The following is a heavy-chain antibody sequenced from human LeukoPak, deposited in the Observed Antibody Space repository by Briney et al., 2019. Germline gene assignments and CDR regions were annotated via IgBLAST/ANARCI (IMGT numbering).Heavy chain of an antibody. CDR3: ARGGSGWFSDY. Sequence: ASVKVSCKVSGYTLTELSMHWVRQAPGKGLEWMGGFDPEDGETIYAQKFQGRVTMTTDTSTSTAYMELRSLRSDDTAVYYCARGGSGWFSDYWGQGTPVTVSS. CDR1: GYTLTELS. V-gene: IGHV1-24*01. CDR2: FDPEDGET. D-gene: IGHD6-19*01. J-gene: IGHJ4*02.